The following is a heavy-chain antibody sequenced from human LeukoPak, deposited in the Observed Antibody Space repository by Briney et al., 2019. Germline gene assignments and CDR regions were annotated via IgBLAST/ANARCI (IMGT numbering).Heavy chain of an antibody. Sequence: PGGSLRLSCAAFGFTFRSYWMSWVRQAPGKGLEWVANVKEDGSDKYYVDSVKGRFTISRDNAKNSLYLQMNSLRVEDTAVYYCARDDGIRTVDYWGQGALVTVSS. CDR3: ARDDGIRTVDY. V-gene: IGHV3-7*03. CDR1: GFTFRSYW. J-gene: IGHJ4*02. D-gene: IGHD5-18*01. CDR2: VKEDGSDK.